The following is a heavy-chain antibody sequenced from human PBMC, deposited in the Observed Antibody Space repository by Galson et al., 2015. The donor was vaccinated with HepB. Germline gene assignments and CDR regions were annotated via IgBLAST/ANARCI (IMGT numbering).Heavy chain of an antibody. J-gene: IGHJ3*02. CDR2: ISGSGGST. CDR3: ASYWSSYNFDI. Sequence: SLRLSCAASRFTFSSYAMSWVRQAPGKGLEWVSAISGSGGSTYYGDSVKGEFTISRDNSKSTMYLQMNSLMAEDTSVYYCASYWSSYNFDIWGPGTMVPVSS. V-gene: IGHV3-23*01. CDR1: RFTFSSYA. D-gene: IGHD1-26*01.